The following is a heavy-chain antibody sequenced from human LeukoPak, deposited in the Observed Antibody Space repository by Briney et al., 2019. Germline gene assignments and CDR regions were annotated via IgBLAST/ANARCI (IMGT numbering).Heavy chain of an antibody. CDR2: INPNSGGT. D-gene: IGHD3-22*01. J-gene: IGHJ3*02. CDR3: ARDLSYDESSDYSSRNVFDI. V-gene: IGHV1-2*02. CDR1: GYTFTGYY. Sequence: GASVKVSCKAFGYTFTGYYMHRVRQAPGHRLEWMGWINPNSGGTNYAQKFQGRVTMSRDPSIDTAYIELSRLRSTDTAVYYCARDLSYDESSDYSSRNVFDIWGQGTMVTVSS.